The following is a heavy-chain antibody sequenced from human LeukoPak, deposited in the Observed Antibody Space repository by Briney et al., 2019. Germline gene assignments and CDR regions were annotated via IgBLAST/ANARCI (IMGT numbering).Heavy chain of an antibody. J-gene: IGHJ4*02. V-gene: IGHV1-2*02. CDR1: GYTFTGYY. D-gene: IGHD3-22*01. CDR3: ASNTDYYDSSGCFDY. Sequence: GASVKVSCKASGYTFTGYYMHWVRQAPGQGREWMGWINPNSGGTNYAQKFQGRVTMTRDTSISTAYMELSRLRSDDPAVYYCASNTDYYDSSGCFDYWGQGTLVTVSS. CDR2: INPNSGGT.